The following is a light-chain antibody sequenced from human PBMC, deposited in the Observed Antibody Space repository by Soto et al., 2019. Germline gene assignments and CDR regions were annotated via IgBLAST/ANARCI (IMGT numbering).Light chain of an antibody. CDR3: QQYGGSPPYT. CDR1: QSVSSNS. J-gene: IGKJ2*01. CDR2: GAS. Sequence: VLTQSPGTLSLSPGERATLSCRASQSVSSNSLVWYQQKPGQAPRLLIYGASTRATAIPDRFSGSGSATDSTLTTIRLEPEDVAVYYCQQYGGSPPYTFGQRTKLEI. V-gene: IGKV3-20*01.